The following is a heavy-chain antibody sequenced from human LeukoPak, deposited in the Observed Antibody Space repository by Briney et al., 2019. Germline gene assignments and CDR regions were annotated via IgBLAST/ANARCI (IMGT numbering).Heavy chain of an antibody. J-gene: IGHJ4*02. V-gene: IGHV3-23*01. CDR3: AKDRSQWLVWDKYYFDY. CDR1: GFTFSSYA. D-gene: IGHD6-19*01. Sequence: GGSLRLSCAASGFTFSSYAMSWVRQAPGKGLEWVSTISTSGGGTYYADSVKGRFTISRDNSKNTLYLQMNSLRAEDTAVYYCAKDRSQWLVWDKYYFDYWGQGTLVTVSS. CDR2: ISTSGGGT.